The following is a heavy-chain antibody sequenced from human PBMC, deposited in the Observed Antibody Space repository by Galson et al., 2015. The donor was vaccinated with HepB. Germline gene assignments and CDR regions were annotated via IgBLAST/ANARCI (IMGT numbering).Heavy chain of an antibody. CDR1: GYTFTGYY. Sequence: SVKVSCKASGYTFTGYYMHWVRQAPGQGLEWMGWINPNSGGTNYAQKFQGWVTMTRDTSISTAYVELSRLRSDDTAVYYCARERGQEGATYYGMDVWGQGTTVTVSS. D-gene: IGHD1-26*01. CDR3: ARERGQEGATYYGMDV. J-gene: IGHJ6*02. CDR2: INPNSGGT. V-gene: IGHV1-2*04.